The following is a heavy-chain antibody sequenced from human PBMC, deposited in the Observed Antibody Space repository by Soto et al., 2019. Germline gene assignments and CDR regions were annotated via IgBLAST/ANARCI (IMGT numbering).Heavy chain of an antibody. J-gene: IGHJ5*02. V-gene: IGHV4-39*01. Sequence: PSETLSLTCSVSGGSISTSRSYWAWIRQPPGKGLEWLANIFYSGSTFYNPSLASRVSVSVDTSKNEFSLKLRSVTAADTAVYYCARQPTTGDTDLWFDPWAREPWSPSPQ. CDR1: GGSISTSRSY. D-gene: IGHD2-21*01. CDR3: ARQPTTGDTDLWFDP. CDR2: IFYSGST.